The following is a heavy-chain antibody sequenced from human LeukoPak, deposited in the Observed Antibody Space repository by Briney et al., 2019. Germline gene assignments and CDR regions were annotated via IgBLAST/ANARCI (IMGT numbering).Heavy chain of an antibody. CDR3: AKDTQGVRGNFLFEY. CDR1: GFTFGHYA. D-gene: IGHD2-8*01. V-gene: IGHV3-23*01. Sequence: GGSLRLSCAASGFTFGHYAMSWVRQAPEKGLEWVAAISGDHATYDSNSLRGRFTISRDNSKNMLYLQMNGLRAEDSAVYYCAKDTQGVRGNFLFEYWGQGTLVTVSS. CDR2: ISGDHAT. J-gene: IGHJ4*02.